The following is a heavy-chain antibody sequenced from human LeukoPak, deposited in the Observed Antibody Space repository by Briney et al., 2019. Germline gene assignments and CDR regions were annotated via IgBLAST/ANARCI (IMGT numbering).Heavy chain of an antibody. V-gene: IGHV4-4*07. CDR2: IYTSGST. CDR3: ARGYYDFWSGLPDWFDP. CDR1: GGSISSYY. Sequence: TSETLSLTCTVSGGSISSYYWSWIRQPAGKRLEWIGRIYTSGSTNYNPSLKSRVTMSVDTSKNQFSLKLSSVTAADTAVYYCARGYYDFWSGLPDWFDPWGQGTLVTVSS. J-gene: IGHJ5*02. D-gene: IGHD3-3*01.